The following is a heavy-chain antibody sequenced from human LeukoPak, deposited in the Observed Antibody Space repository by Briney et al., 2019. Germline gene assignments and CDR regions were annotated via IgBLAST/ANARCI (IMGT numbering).Heavy chain of an antibody. D-gene: IGHD3-22*01. CDR2: IYYSGST. CDR1: GGSISSSSYY. CDR3: ARLYYYDSSGYYPDY. V-gene: IGHV4-39*01. Sequence: PSETLSLTCTVSGGSISSSSYYWGWIRQPPGKGLEWIGSIYYSGSTYYNPSLKSRVTISVDTSKNQFSLKLSSVTAADTAVYYCARLYYYDSSGYYPDYWGQGTLVTVSS. J-gene: IGHJ4*02.